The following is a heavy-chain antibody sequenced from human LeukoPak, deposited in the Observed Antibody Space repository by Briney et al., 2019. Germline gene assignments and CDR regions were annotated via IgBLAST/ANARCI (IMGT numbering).Heavy chain of an antibody. V-gene: IGHV5-51*01. CDR3: ARLHSSLYLDS. D-gene: IGHD2/OR15-2a*01. CDR1: GYSLPTYW. Sequence: ESLKISRKGSGYSLPTYWLGWVRPMPGKGLEWRGIIYHRGYDTRYSPSFQGQVTISADKSTSTAYLQWYSLKASGTAMYYCARLHSSLYLDSWGQGTLVTVPS. J-gene: IGHJ4*02. CDR2: IYHRGYDT.